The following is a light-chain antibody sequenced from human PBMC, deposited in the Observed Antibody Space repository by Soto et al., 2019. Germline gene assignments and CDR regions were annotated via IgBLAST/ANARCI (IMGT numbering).Light chain of an antibody. J-gene: IGLJ2*01. CDR1: SGSIASNY. V-gene: IGLV6-57*04. CDR3: TAWDDTLRGPL. Sequence: NFMLTQPHSVSESPGKTVTISCTRSSGSIASNYVQWYQQRPGSAPTTVIYEDYQRPSGVPDRFSGSKSGPSASLAISGVRSEDEADYYCTAWDDTLRGPLFGGGTKLTVL. CDR2: EDY.